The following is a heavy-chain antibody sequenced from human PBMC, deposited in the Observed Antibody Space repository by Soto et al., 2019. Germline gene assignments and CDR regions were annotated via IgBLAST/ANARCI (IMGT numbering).Heavy chain of an antibody. D-gene: IGHD6-13*01. CDR2: ISYDGSNK. CDR3: ARARLIAAAGGY. V-gene: IGHV3-30-3*01. Sequence: QVQLVESGGDVVQPGRSLRLSCAASGFTFSSYAMHLVRQAPGKGLEWVAVISYDGSNKYYADSVKGRFTISRDNSKNTLYLQMNSLRAEDTAVYYCARARLIAAAGGYWGQGTLVTVSS. CDR1: GFTFSSYA. J-gene: IGHJ4*02.